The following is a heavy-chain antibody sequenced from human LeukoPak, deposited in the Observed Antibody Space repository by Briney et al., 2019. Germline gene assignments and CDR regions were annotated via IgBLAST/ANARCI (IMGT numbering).Heavy chain of an antibody. D-gene: IGHD6-13*01. J-gene: IGHJ6*03. CDR2: IYWNDDK. CDR3: AHRTYSSSGYYYYYYMDV. V-gene: IGHV2-5*01. Sequence: SGPTLVNPTQTLTLTCTFSGFSLSTSGVGVGWIRQPPGKALEWLALIYWNDDKRYSPSLKSWLTITKDTSKNQVVLTMTNMDPVDTATYYCAHRTYSSSGYYYYYYMDVWGKGTTVTVSS. CDR1: GFSLSTSGVG.